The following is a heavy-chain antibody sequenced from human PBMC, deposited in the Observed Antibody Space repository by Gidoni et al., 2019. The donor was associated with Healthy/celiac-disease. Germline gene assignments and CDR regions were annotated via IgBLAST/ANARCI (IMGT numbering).Heavy chain of an antibody. CDR2: INPNSGGT. J-gene: IGHJ4*02. CDR3: ARGDLAGELLSPFDY. V-gene: IGHV1-2*07. D-gene: IGHD1-26*01. CDR1: GYTFTGYY. Sequence: QVQLVPPGAAVKKPGASVKVSCKASGYTFTGYYMHWVRQAPGQGLEWMGWINPNSGGTNDAHKFQGGVTMTRDTSISTAYMELSRLRSDDTAVYYCARGDLAGELLSPFDYWGQGTLVTVSS.